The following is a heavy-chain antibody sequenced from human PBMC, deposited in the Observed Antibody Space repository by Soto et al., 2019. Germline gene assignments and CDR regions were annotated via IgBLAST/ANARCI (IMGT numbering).Heavy chain of an antibody. CDR1: GFTFSSYA. D-gene: IGHD5-12*01. CDR2: ISGSGGST. J-gene: IGHJ4*02. Sequence: GGSLRLSCAASGFTFSSYAMSWVRQAPGKGLEWVSAISGSGGSTYYADSVKGRFTISRDNSKNTLYLQMNSLRAEDTAVYYCAKDLWAHLVATWHYWGQGPLVTVSS. CDR3: AKDLWAHLVATWHY. V-gene: IGHV3-23*01.